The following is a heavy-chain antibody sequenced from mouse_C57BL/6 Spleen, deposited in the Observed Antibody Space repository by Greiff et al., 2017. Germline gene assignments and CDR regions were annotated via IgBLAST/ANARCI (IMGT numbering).Heavy chain of an antibody. J-gene: IGHJ2*01. CDR1: GYTFTNYW. CDR2: IYPGGGYT. CDR3: ARLAYDYDYFDY. Sequence: QVQLQQSGAELVRPGTSVKMSCKASGYTFTNYWIGWAKQRPGHGLEWIGDIYPGGGYTNYNEKFKGKATLTADKSSSTANMQFSSLTSEDSAIYYCARLAYDYDYFDYWGQGTTLTVSS. D-gene: IGHD2-4*01. V-gene: IGHV1-63*01.